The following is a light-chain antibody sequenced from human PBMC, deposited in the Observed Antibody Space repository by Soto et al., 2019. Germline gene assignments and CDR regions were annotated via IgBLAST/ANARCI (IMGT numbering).Light chain of an antibody. CDR3: QQLNSYPIT. Sequence: DIQLTQSPSFLSASVGDRVTITCRASQGISSYLAWYQQKPGKAPKLLIYAASTLQSGMPSRFSGSGSGTAITLTISSLQPEDFATYYCQQLNSYPITFGQGTRLEIK. CDR2: AAS. CDR1: QGISSY. V-gene: IGKV1-9*01. J-gene: IGKJ5*01.